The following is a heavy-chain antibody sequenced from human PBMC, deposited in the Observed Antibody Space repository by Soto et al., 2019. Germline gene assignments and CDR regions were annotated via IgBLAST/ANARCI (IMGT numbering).Heavy chain of an antibody. CDR2: IYYSGST. J-gene: IGHJ4*02. Sequence: PAESLALTCTVSGGSISSYYGSWIRQPPGKGLEWIGYIYYSGSTNYNPSLKSRVTISVDTSKNQFSLKLSSVTAADTAVYYCARDRRERDYYDSSGYYYGFDYWGQGTLVTVSS. V-gene: IGHV4-59*01. CDR1: GGSISSYY. CDR3: ARDRRERDYYDSSGYYYGFDY. D-gene: IGHD3-22*01.